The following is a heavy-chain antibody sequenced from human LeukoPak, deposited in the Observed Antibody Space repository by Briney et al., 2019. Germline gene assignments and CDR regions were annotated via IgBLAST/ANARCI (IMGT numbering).Heavy chain of an antibody. Sequence: PSETLSLTCTVSGGSVSSGNYYWSWIRQPAGKRLELIGRMYTSGSTHYNPSLKSRVTISRDTSTNQFSLKLTSVTAADTAVYYRAGMIGYFDFWGQGTLVTVSS. J-gene: IGHJ4*02. CDR3: AGMIGYFDF. CDR1: GGSVSSGNYY. D-gene: IGHD3-16*01. CDR2: MYTSGST. V-gene: IGHV4-61*02.